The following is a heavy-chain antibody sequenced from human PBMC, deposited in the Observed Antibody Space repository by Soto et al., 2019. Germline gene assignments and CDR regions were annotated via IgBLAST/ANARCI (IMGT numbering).Heavy chain of an antibody. CDR3: ARQNSGYDYALDY. Sequence: SETLSLTCTVSGGSISSYYWSWIRQPPGKGLEWIGYIYYSGSTNYNPSLKSRVTISVDTSKNQFSLKLSSVTAADTAVYYCARQNSGYDYALDYWGQGTLVTVSS. D-gene: IGHD5-12*01. J-gene: IGHJ4*02. V-gene: IGHV4-59*08. CDR1: GGSISSYY. CDR2: IYYSGST.